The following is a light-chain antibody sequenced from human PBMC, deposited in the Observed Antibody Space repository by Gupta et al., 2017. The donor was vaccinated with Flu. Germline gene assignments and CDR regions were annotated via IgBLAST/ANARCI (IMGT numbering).Light chain of an antibody. Sequence: SPSSLSASVGDRVTITCRAGQSVTSKLNWYQQKPGKAPKVLIYDASTLQSGVPSKFSGSGSGTDFTLTISSLQPEDFATYYCQQSDNIPYTFGQGTKLEIK. CDR1: QSVTSK. CDR3: QQSDNIPYT. V-gene: IGKV1-39*01. CDR2: DAS. J-gene: IGKJ2*01.